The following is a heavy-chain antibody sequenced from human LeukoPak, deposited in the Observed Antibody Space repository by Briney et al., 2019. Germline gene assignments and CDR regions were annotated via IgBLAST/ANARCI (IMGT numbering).Heavy chain of an antibody. D-gene: IGHD6-19*01. Sequence: PGGSLRLSCATSGFTFSSYWMSWVRQASGKGLEWVANIKQDGSEKYYVDSVKGRFTISRDNAKNSLYLQMNSLRAEDTAVYYCARDGSGWYKLDYWGQGTLVTVSS. CDR1: GFTFSSYW. CDR2: IKQDGSEK. V-gene: IGHV3-7*03. CDR3: ARDGSGWYKLDY. J-gene: IGHJ4*02.